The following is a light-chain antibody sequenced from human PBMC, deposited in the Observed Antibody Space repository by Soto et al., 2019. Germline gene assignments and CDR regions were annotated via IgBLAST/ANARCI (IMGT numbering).Light chain of an antibody. Sequence: DIQMTQSPSSLSASVGDRVTITCRASQSISNFLNWYQQKPGKAPKLLIYAASSLQSGVPARFSGSESGTDFTLTISSLQPEGFATYYCQQSYSTPLTFGGGTKVEIK. J-gene: IGKJ4*01. CDR2: AAS. V-gene: IGKV1-39*01. CDR3: QQSYSTPLT. CDR1: QSISNF.